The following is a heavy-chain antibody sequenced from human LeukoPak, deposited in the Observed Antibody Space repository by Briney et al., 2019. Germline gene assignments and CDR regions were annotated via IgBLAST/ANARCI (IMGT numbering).Heavy chain of an antibody. CDR2: VYYSGST. D-gene: IGHD4/OR15-4a*01. CDR3: ARGAGSGDY. J-gene: IGHJ4*02. CDR1: GDSISSTNFY. V-gene: IGHV4-61*05. Sequence: SEALSLTCTVSGDSISSTNFYWGWIRQPPGKGLEWIGYVYYSGSTSYNPSLKSRVTISVDTSKNQFSLKLSSVTAADTAVYYCARGAGSGDYWGQGTLVTVSS.